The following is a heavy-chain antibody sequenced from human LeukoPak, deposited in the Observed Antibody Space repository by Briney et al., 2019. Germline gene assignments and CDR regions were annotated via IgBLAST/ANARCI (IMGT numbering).Heavy chain of an antibody. CDR2: IYYSGST. D-gene: IGHD6-19*01. CDR3: ARGTRAGIAY. J-gene: IGHJ4*02. CDR1: GGSISSYY. V-gene: IGHV4-59*01. Sequence: TSETLSLTCTVSGGSISSYYWSWIRQPPGKGLEWIGYIYYSGSTNYNPSLKSRVTISVDTSKNQFSLKLSSVTAADTAVYSCARGTRAGIAYWGQGTLVTVSS.